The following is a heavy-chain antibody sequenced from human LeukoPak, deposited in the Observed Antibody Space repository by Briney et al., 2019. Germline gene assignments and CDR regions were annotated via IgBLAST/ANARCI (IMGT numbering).Heavy chain of an antibody. J-gene: IGHJ4*02. D-gene: IGHD6-13*01. Sequence: GASVKVSCKASGGTFSSYAISWVRQAPGQGLEWRGGIIPIFGTANYAQKFQCRVTITADKSTSTAYMELSSLRSEDTAVYYCARKISSSWYFSVDFDYWGQGTLVTVSS. CDR2: IIPIFGTA. CDR3: ARKISSSWYFSVDFDY. V-gene: IGHV1-69*06. CDR1: GGTFSSYA.